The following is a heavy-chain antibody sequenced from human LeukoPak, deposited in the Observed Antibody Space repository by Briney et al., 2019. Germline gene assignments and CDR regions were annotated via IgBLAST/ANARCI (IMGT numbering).Heavy chain of an antibody. CDR3: ARAPYYFGSAQYYFDY. D-gene: IGHD3-10*01. CDR2: ISPSGDSA. CDR1: GFTFSSYS. J-gene: IGHJ4*02. V-gene: IGHV3-64*01. Sequence: GGSLRLSCAASGFTFSSYSMNWVRQAPGKGLEYVSAISPSGDSAFYANSVKGRFTISRDNSKDTLYLQMGSLRADDMAVYYCARAPYYFGSAQYYFDYLGQGTLVTVSS.